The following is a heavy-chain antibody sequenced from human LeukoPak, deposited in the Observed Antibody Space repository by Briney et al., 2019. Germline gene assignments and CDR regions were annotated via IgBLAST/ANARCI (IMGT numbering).Heavy chain of an antibody. Sequence: GSLRLSCSASGFTFSSYAMHWVRQAPGKGLEGVAVISLDGNNEYYADPVKGRFSLSRDNSMNTLYLQLNSLRTEDTAMYYCARDLSGHWTYDYWGQGTLVTVSS. V-gene: IGHV3-30-3*01. CDR1: GFTFSSYA. CDR3: ARDLSGHWTYDY. CDR2: ISLDGNNE. D-gene: IGHD1-1*01. J-gene: IGHJ4*01.